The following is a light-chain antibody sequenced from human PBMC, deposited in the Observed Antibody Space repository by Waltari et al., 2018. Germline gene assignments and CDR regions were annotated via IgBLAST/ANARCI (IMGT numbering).Light chain of an antibody. V-gene: IGLV2-14*02. J-gene: IGLJ3*02. CDR3: SSYGASMTLL. CDR1: NSDIGTVNL. CDR2: EVK. Sequence: QSALTQPASVSGSPGQSITISCTGTNSDIGTVNLVPWYEQHPGKAPKLIIYEVKNRPSGVSDRFSGSKSDNTASLTISGLQHEDEATYFCSSYGASMTLLFGGGTRVTVL.